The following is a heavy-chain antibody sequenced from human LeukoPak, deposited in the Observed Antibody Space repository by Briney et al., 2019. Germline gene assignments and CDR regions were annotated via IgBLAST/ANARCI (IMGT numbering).Heavy chain of an antibody. Sequence: GESLKISCKSSGYSFTSYWIGWVRQMPGKGLGWIVIIYPGYSDTRYSPSFQGQVTLSADKSISTAYLQRSSLKASDTAMYYCARCAYTPYYYYGMDVWGKGTTVTVSS. V-gene: IGHV5-51*01. J-gene: IGHJ6*04. CDR1: GYSFTSYW. CDR2: IYPGYSDT. D-gene: IGHD2-2*02. CDR3: ARCAYTPYYYYGMDV.